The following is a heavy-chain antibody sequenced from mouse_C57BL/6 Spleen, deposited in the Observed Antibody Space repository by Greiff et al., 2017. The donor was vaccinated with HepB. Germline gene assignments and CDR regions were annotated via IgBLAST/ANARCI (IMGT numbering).Heavy chain of an antibody. J-gene: IGHJ4*01. CDR1: GYTFPDYA. D-gene: IGHD4-1*01. Sequence: QVQLQQSGPELVRPGVSVKISCKGSGYTFPDYAMHWVKQSHAKSLEWIGVISTYYGDASYNQKFKDQATMTVDKSSSTDYMELARLTSEDSAVYYWSRSPNWEYAMDYWGQGTSVTVSS. CDR2: ISTYYGDA. V-gene: IGHV1-67*01. CDR3: SRSPNWEYAMDY.